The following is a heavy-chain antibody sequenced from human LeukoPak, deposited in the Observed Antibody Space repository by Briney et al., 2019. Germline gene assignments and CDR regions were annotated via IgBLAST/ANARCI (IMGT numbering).Heavy chain of an antibody. V-gene: IGHV1-18*01. CDR2: ISAYNGDT. Sequence: GASVKVSCKASGYTFTSYGISWVRQAPGQGLEWMGWISAYNGDTNYAQKLQGRVTMTTDTSTSTAYMELRSLRSDDTAVYYCARARITMIVVVNWFDPWGQGTLVTVSS. CDR3: ARARITMIVVVNWFDP. D-gene: IGHD3-22*01. J-gene: IGHJ5*02. CDR1: GYTFTSYG.